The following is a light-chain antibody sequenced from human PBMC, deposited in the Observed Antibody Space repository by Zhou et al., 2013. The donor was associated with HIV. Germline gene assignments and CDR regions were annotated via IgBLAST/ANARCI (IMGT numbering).Light chain of an antibody. CDR1: QTIDNY. J-gene: IGKJ3*01. Sequence: DIQMTQSPTSLSASVGDRVTITCRPSQTIDNYLNWYQRKPGKAPKLLIYGASILHSGVPSRFSGSGSGTDFTLSISSLQPEDVATYYCQEYDSAPFTFGPGTKVDI. CDR3: QEYDSAPFT. CDR2: GAS. V-gene: IGKV1-39*01.